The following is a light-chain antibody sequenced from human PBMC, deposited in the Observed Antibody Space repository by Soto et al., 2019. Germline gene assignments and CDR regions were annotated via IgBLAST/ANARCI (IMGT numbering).Light chain of an antibody. Sequence: EIVLTQSPGTLSLSPGERATLSCRASQSVGSNYLAWYQQKPGQAPRLLIYGASSRATGIAVRFSGSGSGTEFTLTISSLQSEDFAVYYCQQYNNWPLTFGQGTRLEIK. CDR3: QQYNNWPLT. V-gene: IGKV3D-15*01. CDR2: GAS. J-gene: IGKJ5*01. CDR1: QSVGSN.